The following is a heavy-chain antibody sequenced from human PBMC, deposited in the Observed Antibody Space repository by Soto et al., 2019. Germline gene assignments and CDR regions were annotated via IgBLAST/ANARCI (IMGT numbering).Heavy chain of an antibody. Sequence: SCASSGFTFTKAWMSWVRPAAGKGLEWVGRIKSKADGGTTDYAAPVKGRFTISRDDSKNTLYLQMNSLKTEVTAMYYCTTEGPGYCSGGSCYAVDYWGQGTLVTVSS. J-gene: IGHJ4*02. V-gene: IGHV3-15*01. CDR2: IKSKADGGTT. D-gene: IGHD2-15*01. CDR1: GFTFTKAW. CDR3: TTEGPGYCSGGSCYAVDY.